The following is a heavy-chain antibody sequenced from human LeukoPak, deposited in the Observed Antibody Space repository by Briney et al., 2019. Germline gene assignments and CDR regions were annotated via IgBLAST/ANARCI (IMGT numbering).Heavy chain of an antibody. J-gene: IGHJ6*03. CDR3: ARTTEGGYTYDYFYYYYMDV. CDR1: GGSISSYY. D-gene: IGHD5-18*01. CDR2: IHYSGST. V-gene: IGHV4-59*01. Sequence: SETLSLTCTVSGGSISSYYWSWIRQPPGKGLQWIGYIHYSGSTNYNPSLKSRVTISVNMSKNQFSLRLSSVTAADTAVYHCARTTEGGYTYDYFYYYYMDVWGKGTTVTISS.